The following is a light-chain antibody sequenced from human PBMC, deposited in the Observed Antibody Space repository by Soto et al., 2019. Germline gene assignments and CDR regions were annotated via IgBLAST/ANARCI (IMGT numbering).Light chain of an antibody. Sequence: EIVLTQSPGTLSLSPGERATLSCRASQSVSSSYLAWYQQKPGQAPRLLIYGASSRATGIPDRFSGRGSGTDFTLTISRLEPEDFAVYYCQQYGGSPNTFGQGTKLKIK. CDR2: GAS. CDR1: QSVSSSY. V-gene: IGKV3-20*01. CDR3: QQYGGSPNT. J-gene: IGKJ2*01.